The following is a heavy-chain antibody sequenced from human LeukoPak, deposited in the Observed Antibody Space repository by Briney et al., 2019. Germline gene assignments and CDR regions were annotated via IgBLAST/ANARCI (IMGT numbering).Heavy chain of an antibody. CDR2: IIPIFGTA. CDR1: GGTFSSYA. Sequence: ASVKVSCKASGGTFSSYAIIWVRQAPGQGREWMGRIIPIFGTANYAQKFQGRVTITTDESTSTAYMELSSLRSEDTAVYYCARPKSLGATGNYFDYWGQGTLVTVSS. D-gene: IGHD1-26*01. J-gene: IGHJ4*02. V-gene: IGHV1-69*05. CDR3: ARPKSLGATGNYFDY.